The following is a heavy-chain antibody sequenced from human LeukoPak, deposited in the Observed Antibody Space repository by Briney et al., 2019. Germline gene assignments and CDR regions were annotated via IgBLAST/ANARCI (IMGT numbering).Heavy chain of an antibody. D-gene: IGHD6-19*01. CDR2: ISYDGSNK. CDR1: GFTFSSYA. CDR3: ARGEGAVAGTEERTGDY. V-gene: IGHV3-30-3*01. J-gene: IGHJ4*02. Sequence: GGSLRLSCAASGFTFSSYAMHWVRQAPGKGLEWVAVISYDGSNKYYADSVKGRFTISRDNAKNSLYLQMNSLRAEDTAVYYCARGEGAVAGTEERTGDYWGQGTLVTVSS.